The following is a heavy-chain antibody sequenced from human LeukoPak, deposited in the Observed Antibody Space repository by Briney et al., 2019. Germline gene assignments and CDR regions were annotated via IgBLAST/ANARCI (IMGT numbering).Heavy chain of an antibody. CDR2: ISYDGSNK. Sequence: GGSLRLSCAASGFTFSSYAMHWVRQAPGKGLEWVAVISYDGSNKYYADSVKGRFTISRDNARNSLYLQMNSLRDEDTAVYYCVKGREDGYNYFDYWGQGTLVTVSS. V-gene: IGHV3-30-3*01. CDR3: VKGREDGYNYFDY. CDR1: GFTFSSYA. D-gene: IGHD5-24*01. J-gene: IGHJ4*02.